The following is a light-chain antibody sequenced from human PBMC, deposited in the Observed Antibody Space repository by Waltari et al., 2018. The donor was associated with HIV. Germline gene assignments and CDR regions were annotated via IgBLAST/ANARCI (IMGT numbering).Light chain of an antibody. J-gene: IGLJ2*01. CDR1: SSHTGNNY. CDR3: GTWDTTLSAVV. CDR2: DDD. V-gene: IGLV1-51*01. Sequence: QSVLTQPPSAAAPPGETVMISCSGRSSHTGNNYFSWYQQLPGPAPKLFIYDDDLRHSGIPDRFSGSRSGTSATLGITGLQTGDEADYYCGTWDTTLSAVVFGGGTKLTVL.